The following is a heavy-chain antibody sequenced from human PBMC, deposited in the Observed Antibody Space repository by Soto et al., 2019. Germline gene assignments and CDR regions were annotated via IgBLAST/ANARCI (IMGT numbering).Heavy chain of an antibody. D-gene: IGHD6-19*01. CDR2: IYYSGST. CDR3: ASTIAVAGTLDY. J-gene: IGHJ4*02. V-gene: IGHV4-59*01. Sequence: PSETLSLTCTVSGCSISSYYWSWIRQPPGKGLEWIGYIYYSGSTNYNPSLKSRVTISVDTSKNQFSLKLSSVTAADTAVYYCASTIAVAGTLDYWGQGTLVTVSS. CDR1: GCSISSYY.